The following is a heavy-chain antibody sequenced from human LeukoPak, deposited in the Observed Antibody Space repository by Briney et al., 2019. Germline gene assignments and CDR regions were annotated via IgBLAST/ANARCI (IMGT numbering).Heavy chain of an antibody. D-gene: IGHD3-10*01. CDR1: GYTFTSYG. CDR2: ISAYNGNT. V-gene: IGHV1-18*01. CDR3: ARDVSMYYYGSGSYY. Sequence: GASVKVSCKASGYTFTSYGISWVRQAPGQGLEWMGWISAYNGNTNYAQKLQGRVTMTTDTSTGTAYMELRSLRSDDTAVYYCARDVSMYYYGSGSYYWGQGTLVTVSS. J-gene: IGHJ4*02.